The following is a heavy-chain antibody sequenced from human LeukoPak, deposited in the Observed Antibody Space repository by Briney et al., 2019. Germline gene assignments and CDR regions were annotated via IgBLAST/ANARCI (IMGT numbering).Heavy chain of an antibody. CDR2: MNPNSGNT. J-gene: IGHJ6*03. CDR3: AIVQALRPTYYDILTGYSLIYYYYMDV. V-gene: IGHV1-8*01. D-gene: IGHD3-9*01. CDR1: GYTFTSYD. Sequence: ASVKVSCKASGYTFTSYDINWVRQATGQGLEWMGWMNPNSGNTGYAQKFQGRGTMTRNSSISTAYMELSRLRSEDTAVYCCAIVQALRPTYYDILTGYSLIYYYYMDVWGKGTTVTISS.